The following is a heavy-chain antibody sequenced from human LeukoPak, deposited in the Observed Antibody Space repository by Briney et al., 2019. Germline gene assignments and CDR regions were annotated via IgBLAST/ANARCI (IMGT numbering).Heavy chain of an antibody. CDR3: ARDPYYDFWSGSGHYGMDV. CDR2: IYYSGSI. CDR1: GASISTFY. Sequence: SETLSLTCTVSGASISTFYWSWIRQSPGKGLEWIGYIYYSGSINYNPSLKSRVTISVDTSKNQFSLKLSSVTAADTAVYYCARDPYYDFWSGSGHYGMDVWGQGTTVTVSS. J-gene: IGHJ6*02. V-gene: IGHV4-59*01. D-gene: IGHD3-3*01.